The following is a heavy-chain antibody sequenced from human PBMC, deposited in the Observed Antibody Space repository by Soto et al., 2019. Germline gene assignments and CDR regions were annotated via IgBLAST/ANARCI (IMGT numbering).Heavy chain of an antibody. J-gene: IGHJ4*02. V-gene: IGHV4-39*02. Sequence: QLQLQESGPGLVTPSETLSLTCIVSGASFTSSSFYWVWIRQPPGKGLEWIGSIYYDGTTYYNPSLKSRATLSVDTSNNHCSLKRNSVTAADTAVYYCTGRGHVSSPTWGQGTLVTVSS. CDR1: GASFTSSSFY. CDR2: IYYDGTT. CDR3: TGRGHVSSPT. D-gene: IGHD6-13*01.